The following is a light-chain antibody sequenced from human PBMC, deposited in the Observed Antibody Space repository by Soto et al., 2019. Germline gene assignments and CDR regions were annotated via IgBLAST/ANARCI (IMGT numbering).Light chain of an antibody. CDR3: QQYNSYSPST. CDR2: KAS. CDR1: QSISSW. Sequence: DIQMTQSPSTLSASVGDRVTITCRASQSISSWLAWYQQKPGKAPKLLIYKASSLESGVPSRFSGSGSGTEFTLTISSLQPDDFAPYYCQQYNSYSPSTFGPGTKVDIK. J-gene: IGKJ3*01. V-gene: IGKV1-5*03.